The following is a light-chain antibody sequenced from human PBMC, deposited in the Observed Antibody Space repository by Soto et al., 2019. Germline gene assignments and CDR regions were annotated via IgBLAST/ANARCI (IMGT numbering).Light chain of an antibody. CDR2: GAS. Sequence: EIVLTQSPGTLSLSPGERATLSCRASQTITSSYLAWYQQKPGQAPRLLISGASSRATGVPDRFSGSGSGTDFTLTISRLEPEDFEVYYCPQYGSSHVKFGQATKVDI. CDR1: QTITSSY. J-gene: IGKJ1*01. V-gene: IGKV3-20*01. CDR3: PQYGSSHVK.